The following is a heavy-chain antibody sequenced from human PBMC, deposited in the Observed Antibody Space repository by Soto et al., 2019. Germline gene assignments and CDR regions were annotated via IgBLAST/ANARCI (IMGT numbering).Heavy chain of an antibody. CDR1: GFTFSSYA. V-gene: IGHV3-23*01. CDR3: ASSSKGPPYYDILTGSFLGR. Sequence: GGSLRLSCAASGFTFSSYAMSWVRQAPGKGLEWVSAISGSGGSTYYADSVKGRFTISRDNSKNTLYLQMNSLRAEDTAVYYCASSSKGPPYYDILTGSFLGRWGQGTLVTVSS. CDR2: ISGSGGST. J-gene: IGHJ4*02. D-gene: IGHD3-9*01.